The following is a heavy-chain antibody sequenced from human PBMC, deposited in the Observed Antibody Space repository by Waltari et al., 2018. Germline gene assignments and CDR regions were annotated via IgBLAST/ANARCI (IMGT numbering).Heavy chain of an antibody. CDR1: GYTFTGYY. J-gene: IGHJ4*02. Sequence: QVQLVPSGTEVKTPGASVKVSCKTSGYTFTGYYMHCVRQAPDRGFEWMGWINPNGGGTNYAQKFQGTVTMTSDTSISTVYMDLSRLTSDDTAVYYCARDGGRSASDWYWNFDSWGQGTLVTVSS. D-gene: IGHD6-19*01. CDR3: ARDGGRSASDWYWNFDS. CDR2: INPNGGGT. V-gene: IGHV1-2*02.